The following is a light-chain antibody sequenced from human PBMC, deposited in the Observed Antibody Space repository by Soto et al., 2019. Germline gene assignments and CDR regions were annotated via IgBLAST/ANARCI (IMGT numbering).Light chain of an antibody. CDR1: QSVSSS. CDR2: DAS. J-gene: IGKJ2*01. Sequence: EIVLTQSPATLSLSPGERATLSCSASQSVSSSLAWYQQKPGQAPRLLIYDASNRATDSPARFSGSGSGTAFTLTINRLEPEDFPGYYCQPRSNWPRTFGQGTKLEIK. CDR3: QPRSNWPRT. V-gene: IGKV3-11*01.